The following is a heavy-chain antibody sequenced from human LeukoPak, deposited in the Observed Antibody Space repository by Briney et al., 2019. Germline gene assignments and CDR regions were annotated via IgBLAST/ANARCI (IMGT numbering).Heavy chain of an antibody. CDR2: ISSSSSYI. D-gene: IGHD3-10*01. CDR3: ARLSYDSGTHYTVYKY. Sequence: GGTLRLSCAASGFTFSNYNMNWVRQAPGKGLEWVSSISSSSSYIYYVDSVKGRFTISRDNAKNSLYLQMNSLRDDDTAVYYCARLSYDSGTHYTVYKYWGQGTLVTVSS. J-gene: IGHJ4*02. CDR1: GFTFSNYN. V-gene: IGHV3-21*01.